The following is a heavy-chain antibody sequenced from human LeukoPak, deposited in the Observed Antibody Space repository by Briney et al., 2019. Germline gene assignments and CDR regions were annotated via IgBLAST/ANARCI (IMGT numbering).Heavy chain of an antibody. D-gene: IGHD2-15*01. CDR3: ARGVRSPLYSYYYMDV. V-gene: IGHV3-48*04. CDR2: ISSRNSPI. Sequence: PGGSLRLSCAASGFTFSTYDMNWVRQAPGKGLEWVSYISSRNSPIYYADSVKGRLTISRDNAKNSLYLEMNKLRAEDTAVYYCARGVRSPLYSYYYMDVWGKATTVTVSS. J-gene: IGHJ6*03. CDR1: GFTFSTYD.